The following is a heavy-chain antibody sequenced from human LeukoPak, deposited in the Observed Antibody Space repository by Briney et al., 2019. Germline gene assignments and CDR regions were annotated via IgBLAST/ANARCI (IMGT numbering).Heavy chain of an antibody. D-gene: IGHD2-2*01. CDR2: INHSGST. CDR3: ARPGNCSSTSCFFDY. Sequence: SETLSLTCAVHGGSFSGYYWSWIRQPPGKGLEWIGEINHSGSTNYNPSLKSRVTISVDTSKNQFSLKLSSVTAADTAVYYCARPGNCSSTSCFFDYWGQGTLVTVSS. CDR1: GGSFSGYY. J-gene: IGHJ4*02. V-gene: IGHV4-34*01.